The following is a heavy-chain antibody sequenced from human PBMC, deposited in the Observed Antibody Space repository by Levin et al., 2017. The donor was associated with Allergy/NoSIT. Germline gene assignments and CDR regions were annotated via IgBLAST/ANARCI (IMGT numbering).Heavy chain of an antibody. D-gene: IGHD2-2*01. CDR3: AREVVVPAASPYDAFDI. J-gene: IGHJ3*02. V-gene: IGHV3-7*04. CDR2: IKQDGSEK. CDR1: GFPFSSYW. Sequence: LSLTCAASGFPFSSYWMSWVRQAPGKGLEWVANIKQDGSEKYYVDSVKGRFTISRDNAKNSLYLQMNSLRAEDTAVYYCAREVVVPAASPYDAFDIWGQGTMVTVSS.